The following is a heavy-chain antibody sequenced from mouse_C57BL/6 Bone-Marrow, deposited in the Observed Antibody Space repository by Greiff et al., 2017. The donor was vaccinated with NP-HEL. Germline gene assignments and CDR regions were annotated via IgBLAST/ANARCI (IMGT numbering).Heavy chain of an antibody. Sequence: VQLQQSGAELARPGASVKLSCKASGYTFTSYGISWVKQRTGQGLEWIGEIYPRSGNTYYNEKFKGKATLTADKSSSTAYMELRSLTSEDSAVYFCARSGLYFDYWGQGTTRTVSS. J-gene: IGHJ2*01. D-gene: IGHD2-13*01. CDR1: GYTFTSYG. V-gene: IGHV1-81*01. CDR3: ARSGLYFDY. CDR2: IYPRSGNT.